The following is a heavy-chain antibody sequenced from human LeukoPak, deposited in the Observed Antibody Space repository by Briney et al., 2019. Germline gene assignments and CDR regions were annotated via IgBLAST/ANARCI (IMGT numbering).Heavy chain of an antibody. V-gene: IGHV4-34*01. CDR2: INHSGST. Sequence: SETLSLTCAVYGGSFSGYYWSWIRQPPGKGLVWIGEINHSGSTNYNPSLKSRVTISVDTSKNQFSLKLSSVTAADTAVYYCARSSKYFWSGNNEYNWFDPWGQGTLVTVSS. D-gene: IGHD3-3*01. CDR1: GGSFSGYY. J-gene: IGHJ5*02. CDR3: ARSSKYFWSGNNEYNWFDP.